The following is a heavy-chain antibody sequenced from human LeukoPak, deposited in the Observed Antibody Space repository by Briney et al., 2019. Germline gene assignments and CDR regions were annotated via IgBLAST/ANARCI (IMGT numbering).Heavy chain of an antibody. V-gene: IGHV3-21*04. D-gene: IGHD3-22*01. J-gene: IGHJ4*02. Sequence: PGGSLRLSCAASGFTFSSYSMNWVRQAPGKGLEWVSSISSSSSYIYYADSVKGRFTISRDNAKNSLYLQMNSLRAEDTAVYYCAKDLAPGYYDSSGYQYWGQGTLVTVSS. CDR3: AKDLAPGYYDSSGYQY. CDR1: GFTFSSYS. CDR2: ISSSSSYI.